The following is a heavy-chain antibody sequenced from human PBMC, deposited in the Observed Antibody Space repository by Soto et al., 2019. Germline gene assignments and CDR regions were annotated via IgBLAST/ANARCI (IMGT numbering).Heavy chain of an antibody. CDR2: IYNSGST. V-gene: IGHV4-4*09. D-gene: IGHD2-15*01. J-gene: IGHJ5*02. Sequence: QVQLQESGPGLVKSSETLSLACSVSGGSVRGFSWSWIRQPPGRGLEWIGYIYNSGSTNYNPSLKSRATISVDTSKNQFSLTLTSVTAADTAVYYCARFHKYSEANWFDPWGQGTLVTVSS. CDR3: ARFHKYSEANWFDP. CDR1: GGSVRGFS.